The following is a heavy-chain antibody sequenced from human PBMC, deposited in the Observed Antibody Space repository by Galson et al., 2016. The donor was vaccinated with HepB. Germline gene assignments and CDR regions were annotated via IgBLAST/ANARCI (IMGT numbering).Heavy chain of an antibody. J-gene: IGHJ6*04. D-gene: IGHD2-2*01. Sequence: TLSLTCAVSGGSISSGGYSWSWIRQAPGKGLEWIGYIYYSGGTYYNPSLKSRVTISVDTSKNQFSLKLSSVTAADTAVYYCARGSYCSSTSCYPLAYYYYGMDVWGKGTTVTVSS. CDR2: IYYSGGT. CDR1: GGSISSGGYS. V-gene: IGHV4-31*11. CDR3: ARGSYCSSTSCYPLAYYYYGMDV.